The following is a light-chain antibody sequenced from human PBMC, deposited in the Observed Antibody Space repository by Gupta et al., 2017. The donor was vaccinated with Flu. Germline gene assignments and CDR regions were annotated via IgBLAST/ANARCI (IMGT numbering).Light chain of an antibody. J-gene: IGKJ1*01. V-gene: IGKV3-20*01. Sequence: TLFLSPWESVTLSCRTSQSVSSTYLAWYQQKPGQSPRLLIFCASSRATGIPDRFSGSGSGTDFALTISRLEPEDFAVYYCQQDGGSPRTFGQGTKVEIK. CDR2: CAS. CDR1: QSVSSTY. CDR3: QQDGGSPRT.